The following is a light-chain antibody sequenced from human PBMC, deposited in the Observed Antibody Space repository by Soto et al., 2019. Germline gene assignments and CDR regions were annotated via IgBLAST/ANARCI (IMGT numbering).Light chain of an antibody. V-gene: IGKV3D-20*02. CDR3: QQRSNWPPEWT. CDR2: GAS. CDR1: QSVSNNY. J-gene: IGKJ1*01. Sequence: EIVLTQSPGTLSLSPGERSTLSGRARQSVSNNYLAWYQQKPGQAPRLLIYGASNRATGIPDRFSGSGSGTDFTLTISSLEPEDSAVYYCQQRSNWPPEWTVGQGTKVDIK.